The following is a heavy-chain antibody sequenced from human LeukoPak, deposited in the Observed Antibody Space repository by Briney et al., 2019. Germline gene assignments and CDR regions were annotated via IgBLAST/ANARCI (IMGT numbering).Heavy chain of an antibody. J-gene: IGHJ4*02. Sequence: GGSLRLSCSASGFTFSSYSMNWVRQAPGKGLEWVSYISSSSTTIYYADSVKGRFTISRDNAKNSLYLQMNSLRVADTAVYYCARGPYKDFWSGYSDYWGQGTLVTISS. V-gene: IGHV3-48*01. CDR2: ISSSSTTI. CDR1: GFTFSSYS. CDR3: ARGPYKDFWSGYSDY. D-gene: IGHD3-3*01.